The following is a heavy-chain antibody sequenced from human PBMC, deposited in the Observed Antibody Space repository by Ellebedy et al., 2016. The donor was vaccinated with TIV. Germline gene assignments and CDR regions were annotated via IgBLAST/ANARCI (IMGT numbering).Heavy chain of an antibody. Sequence: GESLKISCVASGFRITDLGMHWVCQAPGKGLEWVTVLLTDGVEKYYGASVKGRFTVSRDDSKNTLYLQMNNLRVDDTALYYCATDLGTRAFDLWGQGTMVTVFS. D-gene: IGHD1-1*01. CDR2: LLTDGVEK. CDR3: ATDLGTRAFDL. V-gene: IGHV3-33*03. J-gene: IGHJ3*01. CDR1: GFRITDLG.